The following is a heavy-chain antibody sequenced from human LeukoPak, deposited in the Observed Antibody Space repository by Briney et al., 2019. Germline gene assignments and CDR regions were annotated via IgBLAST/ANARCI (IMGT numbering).Heavy chain of an antibody. Sequence: GGSLRLSCRASGFTFGDYSMTWVRQAPGKGLECVGLITNKVYGGATDYAASVKGRFTISRDDSKAIAYLQMDSLKTEDTAVYYCTRWYTTSWLDFWGQGTLVTVSS. D-gene: IGHD2-8*01. V-gene: IGHV3-49*04. CDR2: ITNKVYGGAT. CDR3: TRWYTTSWLDF. J-gene: IGHJ5*01. CDR1: GFTFGDYS.